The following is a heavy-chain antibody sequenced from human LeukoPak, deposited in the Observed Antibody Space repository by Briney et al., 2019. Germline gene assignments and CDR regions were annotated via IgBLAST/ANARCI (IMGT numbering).Heavy chain of an antibody. CDR2: ISSSSSYI. J-gene: IGHJ4*02. Sequence: GGSLRLSCAASGFTFSSYSMNWVRQAPGKGLEWVSSISSSSSYIYYADSVKGRFTISRDNAKNSLYLQMNSLRAEDTAVYYCATEKNYYDSSGVFDYWGQGTLVTVSS. D-gene: IGHD3-22*01. V-gene: IGHV3-21*01. CDR1: GFTFSSYS. CDR3: ATEKNYYDSSGVFDY.